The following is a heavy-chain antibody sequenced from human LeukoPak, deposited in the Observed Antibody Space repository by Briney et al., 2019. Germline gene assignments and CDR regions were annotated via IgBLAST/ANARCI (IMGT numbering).Heavy chain of an antibody. Sequence: GGSLRLSCAASGFTVSSSYMTWVRQAPGKGLEWFSVIHSGGNTYYADSVKGRFTISRDNSKNTVYLQMNSLRAEDTAVYYCTRDLNSGGSCWGQGTLVTVSS. J-gene: IGHJ4*02. CDR3: TRDLNSGGSC. CDR2: IHSGGNT. CDR1: GFTVSSSY. V-gene: IGHV3-53*01. D-gene: IGHD2-15*01.